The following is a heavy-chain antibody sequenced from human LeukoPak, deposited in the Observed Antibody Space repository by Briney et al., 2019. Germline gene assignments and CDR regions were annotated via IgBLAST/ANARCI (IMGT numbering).Heavy chain of an antibody. CDR1: GGSISSGGYY. CDR3: ARGSIQLWLEPIDY. D-gene: IGHD5-18*01. J-gene: IGHJ4*02. CDR2: IYYSGST. V-gene: IGHV4-31*03. Sequence: ASETLSLTCTVSGGSISSGGYYWSWIRQHPGKSLEWIGYIYYSGSTYYNPSLKSRVTISVDTSKNQFSLKLSSVTAADTAVYYYARGSIQLWLEPIDYWGQGALVTVSS.